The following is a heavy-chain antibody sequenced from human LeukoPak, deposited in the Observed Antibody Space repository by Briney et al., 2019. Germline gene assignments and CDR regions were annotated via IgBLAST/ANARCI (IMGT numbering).Heavy chain of an antibody. J-gene: IGHJ6*02. Sequence: PGGSLRLSCAASGFPFSSYSMNWVCQAPGKGLEWVSSISGGTSYICYADSVKGRFTISRDNAKNSLYLQMNSLRAEDTAVYYCARTNYDTTRGMDVWGQGTTVTVSS. D-gene: IGHD3-22*01. CDR1: GFPFSSYS. V-gene: IGHV3-21*01. CDR2: ISGGTSYI. CDR3: ARTNYDTTRGMDV.